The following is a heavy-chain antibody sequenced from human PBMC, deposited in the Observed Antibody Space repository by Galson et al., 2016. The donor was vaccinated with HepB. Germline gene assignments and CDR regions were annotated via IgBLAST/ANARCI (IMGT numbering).Heavy chain of an antibody. J-gene: IGHJ6*02. CDR1: GFSVSTSGVG. CDR3: VHSRVGATGDYYYGLDV. D-gene: IGHD1-26*01. CDR2: IYWDDNK. V-gene: IGHV2-5*02. Sequence: PALVKPTQTLTLTCTFSGFSVSTSGVGVGWIRQSPGKALEWLALIYWDDNKRYSPSLKSRLSITKDTSKNQVVLTMTNMDPVDTATYYCVHSRVGATGDYYYGLDVWGRGTQVTVSS.